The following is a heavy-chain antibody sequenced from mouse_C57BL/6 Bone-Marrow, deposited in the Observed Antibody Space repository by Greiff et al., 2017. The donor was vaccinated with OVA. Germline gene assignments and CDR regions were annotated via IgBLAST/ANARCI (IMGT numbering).Heavy chain of an antibody. CDR2: IRLKSDNYAT. CDR1: GFTFSNYW. J-gene: IGHJ2*01. CDR3: TVVAFDY. V-gene: IGHV6-3*01. D-gene: IGHD1-1*01. Sequence: EVKVEESGGGLVQPGGSMKLSCVASGFTFSNYWMNWVRQSPEQGLEWVAQIRLKSDNYATHYAESVKGRFTISRDDSKSSVYLQMNNLRAEDTGIYYCTVVAFDYWGQGTTLTVSS.